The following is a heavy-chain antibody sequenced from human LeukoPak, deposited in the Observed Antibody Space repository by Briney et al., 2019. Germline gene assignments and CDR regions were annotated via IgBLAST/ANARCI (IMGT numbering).Heavy chain of an antibody. V-gene: IGHV3-21*01. J-gene: IGHJ4*02. Sequence: GGSLRLSCAASGFTFSSYSMNWVRQAPGKGLEWVSSISSSSSYIYYADSVKGRFTISRDNAKNSPYLQMISLRAEDTAVYYCARDAGPSSGWHNYFDYWGQGTLVTVSS. CDR1: GFTFSSYS. CDR3: ARDAGPSSGWHNYFDY. CDR2: ISSSSSYI. D-gene: IGHD6-19*01.